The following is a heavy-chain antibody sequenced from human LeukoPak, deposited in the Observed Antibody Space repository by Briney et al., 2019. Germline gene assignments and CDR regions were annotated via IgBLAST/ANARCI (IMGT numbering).Heavy chain of an antibody. CDR2: NYYSGST. CDR1: GGSISSYY. J-gene: IGHJ6*02. D-gene: IGHD2-21*02. Sequence: SETLSLTCTVSGGSISSYYWSWIRQPPGKGLEWIGYNYYSGSTNYNPSLKSRVTISVDTSKNQFSLKLSSVTAADTAVYYCARTGDYYDRSYYYYYGMDVWGQGTTVTVSS. CDR3: ARTGDYYDRSYYYYYGMDV. V-gene: IGHV4-59*01.